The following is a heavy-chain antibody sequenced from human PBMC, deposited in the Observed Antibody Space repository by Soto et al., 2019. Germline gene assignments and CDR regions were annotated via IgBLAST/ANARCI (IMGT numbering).Heavy chain of an antibody. D-gene: IGHD6-13*01. Sequence: LRLSCAAGGFTFRDYAMSWVRQAPGKGLEWVSTLSGSLNSAFYADSVKGRFTISRDNAKNSLYLQMNSLRAEDTAVYYCARGGLAAAGPLYYYYGMDVWGQGTTVTVSS. CDR1: GFTFRDYA. V-gene: IGHV3-23*01. J-gene: IGHJ6*02. CDR3: ARGGLAAAGPLYYYYGMDV. CDR2: LSGSLNSA.